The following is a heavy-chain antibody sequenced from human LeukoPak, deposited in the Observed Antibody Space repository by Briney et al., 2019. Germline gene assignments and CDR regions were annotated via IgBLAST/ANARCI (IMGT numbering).Heavy chain of an antibody. Sequence: GGSLRLSCAASGFTFSSYAMSWVRQAPGKGPEWVSAINNSGRATYYADSVKGRFTTSRDNSKNTVYLQMNSLRAEDTAIYYCAKGGGIHEYVSMDVWGNGTTVIVSS. J-gene: IGHJ6*04. D-gene: IGHD3-16*01. V-gene: IGHV3-23*01. CDR2: INNSGRAT. CDR3: AKGGGIHEYVSMDV. CDR1: GFTFSSYA.